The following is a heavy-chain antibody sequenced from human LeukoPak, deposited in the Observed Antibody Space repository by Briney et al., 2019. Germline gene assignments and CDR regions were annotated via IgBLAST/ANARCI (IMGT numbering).Heavy chain of an antibody. J-gene: IGHJ4*02. CDR3: ANPAPGVVYLY. CDR2: IRNYGGST. V-gene: IGHV3-23*01. CDR1: GFTFSSYD. D-gene: IGHD2-8*02. Sequence: QPGGSLRLSCAASGFTFSSYDMSWVRQAPGKGLEWVSGIRNYGGSTYYADSVKGRFTISRDNSKNTLFLQMNSLRAEATVVYYCANPAPGVVYLYWGQGTLVTVSS.